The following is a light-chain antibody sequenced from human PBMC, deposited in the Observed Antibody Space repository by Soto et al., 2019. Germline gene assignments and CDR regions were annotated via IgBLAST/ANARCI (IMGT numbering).Light chain of an antibody. CDR3: CSYTGIYTLV. Sequence: QSVLTQPRSVSGSPGQSVTISCTGTSSDVGGYNYVSWYQQHPGKAPKLMIYDVSKRPSRIPDRFSGSKSGNTASLTISGLQAEDEADYYCCSYTGIYTLVFGGGTKVTVL. V-gene: IGLV2-11*01. CDR1: SSDVGGYNY. J-gene: IGLJ3*02. CDR2: DVS.